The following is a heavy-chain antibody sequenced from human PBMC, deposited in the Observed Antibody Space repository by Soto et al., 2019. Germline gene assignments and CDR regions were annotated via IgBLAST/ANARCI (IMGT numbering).Heavy chain of an antibody. J-gene: IGHJ4*02. D-gene: IGHD3-22*01. Sequence: EVQLVESGGGLVQPGGSLRLSCAASGFTFSTYWMTWVRQAPGKGLEWVAKIKQDGSEKYYVDSVKGRFTISRDNAKNSLYLQMNRLRGEDTAVYYCARGRDSSGYRIDYWGQGTLVTVSS. CDR2: IKQDGSEK. V-gene: IGHV3-7*01. CDR3: ARGRDSSGYRIDY. CDR1: GFTFSTYW.